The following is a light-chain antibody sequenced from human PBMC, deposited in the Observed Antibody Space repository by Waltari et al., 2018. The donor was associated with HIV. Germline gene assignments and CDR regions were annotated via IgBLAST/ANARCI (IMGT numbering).Light chain of an antibody. J-gene: IGKJ1*01. CDR2: DAS. CDR3: QQYNNWWT. Sequence: EIVMTQSPATLSVSPGERATLSCRASQSVSSNLAWYQQKPGQAPRLLIYDASTRATGIPARVSGSGSGTEFSLTISSLQSEDFALYYCQQYNNWWTFGQGTKVEIK. CDR1: QSVSSN. V-gene: IGKV3-15*01.